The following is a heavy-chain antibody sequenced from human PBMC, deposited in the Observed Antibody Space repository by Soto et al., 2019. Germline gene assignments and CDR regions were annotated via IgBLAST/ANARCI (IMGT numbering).Heavy chain of an antibody. J-gene: IGHJ4*02. V-gene: IGHV3-23*01. Sequence: PGGSLRLSCAASGFTFSSYAMSWFRQAPGKGLEWVSAISGSGGSTYYADSVKGRVTISRDNSKNTLYLQMNSLRAEDTAVYYCAKDRDSNSVRVYYFDYWGQGPLLTVSS. CDR3: AKDRDSNSVRVYYFDY. CDR1: GFTFSSYA. D-gene: IGHD4-4*01. CDR2: ISGSGGST.